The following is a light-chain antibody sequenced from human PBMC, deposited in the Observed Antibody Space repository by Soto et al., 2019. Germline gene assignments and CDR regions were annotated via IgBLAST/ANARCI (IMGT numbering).Light chain of an antibody. Sequence: EILMTQSPASLSVSPGENATLSCRASQSVSTNLFWYQQKLGQSPRLLIYDASTRPTGIPARFGGMGSGTQFTLTITSLQSEDSAVYYCQQYHKWPPLTFGGGTKVEI. V-gene: IGKV3-15*01. CDR1: QSVSTN. J-gene: IGKJ4*01. CDR3: QQYHKWPPLT. CDR2: DAS.